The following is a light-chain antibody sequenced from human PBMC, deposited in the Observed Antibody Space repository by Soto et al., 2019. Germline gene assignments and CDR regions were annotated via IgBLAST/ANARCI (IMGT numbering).Light chain of an antibody. V-gene: IGLV1-47*01. CDR3: IAWDDSLSALV. J-gene: IGLJ2*01. Sequence: QSVLTQPPSASGTPGQRVTISCSGSSCNIGSNSVHWYQQLPGTAPKLLIYKNNQRPSGVPDRFSGSKSGTAASLAISGLRSEDEADYYCIAWDDSLSALVFGGGTKLTVL. CDR1: SCNIGSNS. CDR2: KNN.